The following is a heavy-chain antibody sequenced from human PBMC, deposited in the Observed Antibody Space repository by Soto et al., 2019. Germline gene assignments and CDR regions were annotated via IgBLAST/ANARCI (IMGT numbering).Heavy chain of an antibody. CDR2: TRNKANRYTT. CDR1: GFTFSDHY. Sequence: PGGSLRLSCAASGFTFSDHYMDWVRQAPGKGLEWVGRTRNKANRYTTEYAASVKGRFTISRDDSKNSLYLQMNSLKTEDTAVYYCARGAVAGTGGAFDIWGQGTMVT. D-gene: IGHD6-19*01. V-gene: IGHV3-72*01. CDR3: ARGAVAGTGGAFDI. J-gene: IGHJ3*02.